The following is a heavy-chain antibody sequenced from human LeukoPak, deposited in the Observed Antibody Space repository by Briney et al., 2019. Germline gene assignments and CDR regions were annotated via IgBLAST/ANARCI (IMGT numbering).Heavy chain of an antibody. D-gene: IGHD3-22*01. CDR1: GGSISSYY. Sequence: SETLSLTCTVSGGSISSYYWSWIRQPPGKGLEWIGSIYYSGSTYYNPSLKSRVTISVDTSKNQFSLKLSSVTAADTAVYYCARLTREYYYDSSGYSLDYWGQGTLVTVSS. V-gene: IGHV4-59*12. J-gene: IGHJ4*02. CDR2: IYYSGST. CDR3: ARLTREYYYDSSGYSLDY.